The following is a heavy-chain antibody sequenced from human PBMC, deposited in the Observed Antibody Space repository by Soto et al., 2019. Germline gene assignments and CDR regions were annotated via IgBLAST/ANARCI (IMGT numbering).Heavy chain of an antibody. CDR2: INSDGSIT. D-gene: IGHD2-15*01. V-gene: IGHV3-74*01. CDR1: GLTFNTHW. J-gene: IGHJ4*02. CDR3: ARATTSVGAAAKGDF. Sequence: EVQLVESGGGLILPGGSLSLSCAASGLTFNTHWMHWVRQAPGKGLVWVSRINSDGSITDYADSVKGRFSISRDNPRNTPYLQMNSLSPEDTAVYYCARATTSVGAAAKGDFWGQGTLVTVSS.